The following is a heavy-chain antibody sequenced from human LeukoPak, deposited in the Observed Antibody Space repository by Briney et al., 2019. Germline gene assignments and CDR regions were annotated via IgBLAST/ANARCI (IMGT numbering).Heavy chain of an antibody. Sequence: ASVKVSCKASGYTFTSYGSSWVRPAPGQGLEWMGWIIAYNGNTNYAQKLQGRVTMTTDTSTSTAYMELRSLRSDDTAVYYCAREGFGDPLQYYYYYYGMDAWGKGTTVTVSS. CDR2: IIAYNGNT. CDR1: GYTFTSYG. CDR3: AREGFGDPLQYYYYYYGMDA. V-gene: IGHV1-18*04. D-gene: IGHD3-10*01. J-gene: IGHJ6*04.